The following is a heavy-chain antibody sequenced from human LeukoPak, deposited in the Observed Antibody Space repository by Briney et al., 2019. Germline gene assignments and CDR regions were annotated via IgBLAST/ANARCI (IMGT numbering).Heavy chain of an antibody. CDR3: ARALEVTWFDS. V-gene: IGHV3-73*01. J-gene: IGHJ5*01. D-gene: IGHD3-22*01. CDR2: IRSKSKDYAT. CDR1: GFTFSGSA. Sequence: GGSLRLSCAASGFTFSGSAMHWVRQASGKGLEWVGRIRSKSKDYATAYAASVKGRFTISRDDSYNTAYLQMNSLKTEDTAVYYCARALEVTWFDSWGQGILVTVSS.